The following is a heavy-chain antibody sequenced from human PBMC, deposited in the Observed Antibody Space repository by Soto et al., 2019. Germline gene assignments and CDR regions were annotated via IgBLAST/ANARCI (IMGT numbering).Heavy chain of an antibody. CDR3: ARAPRGAIPDH. CDR2: AYYSGST. CDR1: NGSISNYY. Sequence: SETLSLTCTVSNGSISNYYWTWIRQSPGKGLEWIGFAYYSGSTNYNPSLKSRVTISIHTSKNQFSLKLRSVTAADTAVYYCARAPRGAIPDHWGQGTLVTVSS. V-gene: IGHV4-59*01. J-gene: IGHJ4*02.